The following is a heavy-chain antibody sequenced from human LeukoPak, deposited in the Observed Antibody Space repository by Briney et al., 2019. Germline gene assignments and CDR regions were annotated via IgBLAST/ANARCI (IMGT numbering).Heavy chain of an antibody. CDR1: GGSISSYY. D-gene: IGHD4-17*01. CDR3: ARVHYGDYVTFDY. V-gene: IGHV4-59*01. J-gene: IGHJ4*02. Sequence: TSETLSLTCTVSGGSISSYYWSWIRQPPGKGLEWIGYIYYSGSTNYNPSLKSRVTISVDTSKNQFSLKLSSVTAADTAVYYCARVHYGDYVTFDYWGQGTLVTVSS. CDR2: IYYSGST.